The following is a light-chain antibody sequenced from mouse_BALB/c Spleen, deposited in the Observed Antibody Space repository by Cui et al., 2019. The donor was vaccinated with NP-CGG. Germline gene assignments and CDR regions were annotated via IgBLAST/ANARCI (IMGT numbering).Light chain of an antibody. J-gene: IGLJ1*01. V-gene: IGLV1*01. CDR1: TGAVTTNNY. CDR2: STN. CDR3: VLWYNNHWV. Sequence: QAVVTQESALTTSPGETVTLTCRSSTGAVTTNNYANWVQEKPDHLFTGLIGSTNNRAPGVPARFSGSLIGDKAALTITGAQTEDEAIYFCVLWYNNHWVFGGGTKLTVL.